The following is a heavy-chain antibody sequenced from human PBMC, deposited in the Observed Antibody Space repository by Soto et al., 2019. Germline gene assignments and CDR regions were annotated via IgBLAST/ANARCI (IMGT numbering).Heavy chain of an antibody. Sequence: EEQLVESGGGLVQPGGSLRLSCAASGFIFSTYEMNWVRQAPGKGLEWVASISTGGVSIFYADSVRGRFTISRDNAKNSLYLQMNSLRAEDTAVYYCARETSTSSREWPLIDYWGKGTPVTVSS. J-gene: IGHJ4*02. CDR3: ARETSTSSREWPLIDY. CDR2: ISTGGVSI. D-gene: IGHD3-3*01. V-gene: IGHV3-48*03. CDR1: GFIFSTYE.